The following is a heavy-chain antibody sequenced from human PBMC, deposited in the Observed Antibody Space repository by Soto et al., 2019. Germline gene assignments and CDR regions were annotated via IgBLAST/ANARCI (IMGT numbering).Heavy chain of an antibody. D-gene: IGHD2-21*02. CDR1: GGSISSGGYY. V-gene: IGHV4-31*03. CDR2: IYYSGST. Sequence: QVQLQESGPGLVKPSQTLSLTCTFSGGSISSGGYYWSWIRQHPGKGLEWIGDIYYSGSTYYNPSLKRRVTISVETSKNLFSRNLSSATAADTAVDYCAIQSYCGGYCYSTPFDYWGQGTLVTVSS. CDR3: AIQSYCGGYCYSTPFDY. J-gene: IGHJ4*02.